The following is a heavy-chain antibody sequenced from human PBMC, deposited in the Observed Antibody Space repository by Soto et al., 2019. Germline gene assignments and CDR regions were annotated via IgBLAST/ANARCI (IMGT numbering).Heavy chain of an antibody. D-gene: IGHD3-10*01. J-gene: IGHJ6*03. CDR3: ARAYYYGSGSYDYYYMDV. V-gene: IGHV3-48*01. CDR1: GFTFSSFG. Sequence: GGSLRLSCSASGFTFSSFGMHWVRQAPGKGLEWVSYISSSSSTIYYADSVKGRFTISRDNAKNSLYLQMNSLRAEDTAVYYCARAYYYGSGSYDYYYMDVWGKGTTVTVSS. CDR2: ISSSSSTI.